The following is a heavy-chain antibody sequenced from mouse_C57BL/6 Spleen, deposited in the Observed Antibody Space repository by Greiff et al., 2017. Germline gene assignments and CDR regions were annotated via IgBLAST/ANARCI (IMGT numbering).Heavy chain of an antibody. J-gene: IGHJ4*01. V-gene: IGHV5-17*01. CDR3: ARDDYAMDY. CDR1: GFTFSDYG. Sequence: EVKLVESGGGLVKPGGSLKLSCAASGFTFSDYGMHWVRQAPEKGLEWVAYISSGSSTIYYADTVKGRFTISRDNAKNTLFQQMTTLRSEDTAMYYCARDDYAMDYWGQGTSVTVSS. CDR2: ISSGSSTI.